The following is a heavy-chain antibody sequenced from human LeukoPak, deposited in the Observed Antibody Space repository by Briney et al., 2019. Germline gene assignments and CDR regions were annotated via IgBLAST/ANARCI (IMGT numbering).Heavy chain of an antibody. J-gene: IGHJ5*02. D-gene: IGHD1-26*01. Sequence: ESSETLSLTCTVSGGSFSPYLWSWLRQPPGKGLEWIGYIHYRGNANYNPSLKSRVTISMDTSKNQFSLRLSSVTAADTPVYYCARDGGEVGANTWFDPWGQGSLVTVSS. CDR2: IHYRGNA. CDR1: GGSFSPYL. CDR3: ARDGGEVGANTWFDP. V-gene: IGHV4-59*01.